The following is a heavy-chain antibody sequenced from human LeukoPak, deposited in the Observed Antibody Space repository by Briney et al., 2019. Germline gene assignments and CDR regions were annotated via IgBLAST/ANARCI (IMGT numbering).Heavy chain of an antibody. J-gene: IGHJ4*02. CDR1: GGSFSGYY. Sequence: SETLSLTCAVYGGSFSGYYWSWIRQPPGKRLEWIGEINHRGSTNDNPSLKSRVTISVDTSKKQFSLKLRSVTAADTAVYYCARGVATAGVDYWGQGTLVTVFS. D-gene: IGHD6-13*01. CDR2: INHRGST. CDR3: ARGVATAGVDY. V-gene: IGHV4-34*01.